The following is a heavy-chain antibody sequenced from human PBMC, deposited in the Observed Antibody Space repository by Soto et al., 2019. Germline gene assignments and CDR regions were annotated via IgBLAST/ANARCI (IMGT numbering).Heavy chain of an antibody. V-gene: IGHV5-51*01. CDR2: VYPGDSDT. CDR3: ARHVTVGYYYYGMDV. Sequence: PGESLKISCKGSGYSFTNYWIAWVRQLPGKGLEWMGIVYPGDSDTRYSPSFEGQVTISADKSISTAYLQWSSLKASDTAMYYCARHVTVGYYYYGMDVWGQGTTVTVSS. CDR1: GYSFTNYW. D-gene: IGHD1-26*01. J-gene: IGHJ6*02.